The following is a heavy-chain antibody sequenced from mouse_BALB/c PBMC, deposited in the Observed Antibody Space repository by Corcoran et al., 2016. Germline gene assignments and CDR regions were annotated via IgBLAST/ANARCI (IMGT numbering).Heavy chain of an antibody. CDR3: ARSGYGNAWFAY. D-gene: IGHD2-1*01. Sequence: EVHLQQSGAELVKPGASVKLSCTASGFNIKDTYMHWVKQRPEQGLEWIGRIDPANGNTKYDPKFQGKATITADTSSNTAYLQLSSLTSEDTAVYYCARSGYGNAWFAYWGQGTLVTVSA. V-gene: IGHV14-3*02. CDR1: GFNIKDTY. J-gene: IGHJ3*01. CDR2: IDPANGNT.